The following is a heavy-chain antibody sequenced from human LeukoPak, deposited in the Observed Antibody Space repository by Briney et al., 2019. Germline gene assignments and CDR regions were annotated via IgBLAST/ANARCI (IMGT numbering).Heavy chain of an antibody. CDR1: GGTFSSYA. CDR3: ARDLYGSGSYFGY. J-gene: IGHJ4*02. Sequence: SVKVSCKASGGTFSSYAISWVRQAPGQGLEWMGGIIPIFGTANYAQKFQGRVTITRDTSASTAYMELSSLRSEDTAVYYCARDLYGSGSYFGYWGQGTLVIVSS. D-gene: IGHD3-10*01. V-gene: IGHV1-69*05. CDR2: IIPIFGTA.